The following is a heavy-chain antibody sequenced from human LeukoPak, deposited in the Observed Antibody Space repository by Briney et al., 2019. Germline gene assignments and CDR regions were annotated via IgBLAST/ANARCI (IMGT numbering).Heavy chain of an antibody. V-gene: IGHV3-33*08. CDR1: GFTFSSFT. Sequence: GGSLRLSCAASGFTFSSFTMNWVRQAPGKGLEWVAVIWYDGSSKYYADSVKGRFTISRDNSKNTLYLQMNSLRAEDTAVYYCARGETYYYDSSGYYSLDYWGQGTLVTVSS. D-gene: IGHD3-22*01. CDR2: IWYDGSSK. J-gene: IGHJ4*02. CDR3: ARGETYYYDSSGYYSLDY.